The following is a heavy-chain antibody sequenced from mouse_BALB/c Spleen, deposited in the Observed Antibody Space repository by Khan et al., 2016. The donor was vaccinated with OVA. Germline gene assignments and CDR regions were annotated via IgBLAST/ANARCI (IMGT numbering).Heavy chain of an antibody. V-gene: IGHV3-2*02. J-gene: IGHJ2*01. CDR2: ISYSGNT. CDR3: ARVYGGDFDY. CDR1: GYSITSDYA. Sequence: EVQLVESGPGLVKPSQSLSLTCTVTGYSITSDYAWNWIRQFPGNKLEWMGYISYSGNTKYNPSLKSRISVTRDTSKNQIFLQLNSVTAEDTVTYYCARVYGGDFDYWGQGTTLTVSS. D-gene: IGHD2-10*02.